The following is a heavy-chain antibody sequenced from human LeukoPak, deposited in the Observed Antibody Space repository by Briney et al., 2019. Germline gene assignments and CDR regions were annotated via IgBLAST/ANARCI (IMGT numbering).Heavy chain of an antibody. CDR2: ISGSGGST. V-gene: IGHV3-23*01. CDR1: GFTFSSYA. J-gene: IGHJ6*02. CDR3: ATGAFIASYYYYYGMDV. Sequence: GGSLRLSCAASGFTFSSYAMSWVRQAPGKGLEWVSAISGSGGSTYYADSVKGRFTISRDNAKNSLYLQMNSLRAEDTALYYCATGAFIASYYYYYGMDVWGQGTTVTVSS. D-gene: IGHD6-13*01.